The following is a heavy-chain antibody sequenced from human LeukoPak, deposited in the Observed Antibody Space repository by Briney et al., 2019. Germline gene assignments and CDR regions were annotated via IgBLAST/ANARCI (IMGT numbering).Heavy chain of an antibody. Sequence: SETLSLTCAVYGGSFSGYYWSWIRQPPGKGLEWIGEINHSGSTNYYPSLKSRVTISVDTSKNQFSLKLSSVTAADTAVYYCARHDMAFDIWGQGTMVTVSS. J-gene: IGHJ3*02. V-gene: IGHV4-34*01. CDR1: GGSFSGYY. CDR3: ARHDMAFDI. D-gene: IGHD3-22*01. CDR2: INHSGST.